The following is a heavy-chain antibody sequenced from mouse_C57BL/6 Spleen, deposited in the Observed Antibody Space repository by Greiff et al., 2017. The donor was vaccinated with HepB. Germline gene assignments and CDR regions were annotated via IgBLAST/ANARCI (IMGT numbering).Heavy chain of an antibody. Sequence: QVHVKQSGAELAKPGASVKLSCKASGYTFTSYWLHWVKQRPGQGLEWIGYINPSSGYTKYNQKFKDKATLTADKSSSTAYMQLSSLTYEDSAVYYCARWRIYYGNYFDYWGQGTTLTVSS. CDR3: ARWRIYYGNYFDY. CDR1: GYTFTSYW. CDR2: INPSSGYT. J-gene: IGHJ2*01. D-gene: IGHD2-1*01. V-gene: IGHV1-7*01.